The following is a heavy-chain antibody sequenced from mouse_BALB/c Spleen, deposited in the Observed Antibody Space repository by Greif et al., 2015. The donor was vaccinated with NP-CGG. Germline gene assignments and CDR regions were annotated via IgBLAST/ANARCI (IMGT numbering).Heavy chain of an antibody. CDR1: GYAFTNYL. D-gene: IGHD2-3*01. V-gene: IGHV1-54*01. CDR3: ARDGYYAMDY. Sequence: QVQLKESGAELVRPGTSVKVSCKASGYAFTNYLIEWVKQRPGQGLEWIGVINPGSGGTNYNEKFKGKATLTADKSSSTAYMQLSSLTSDDSAVYFCARDGYYAMDYWGQGTSVTVSS. J-gene: IGHJ4*01. CDR2: INPGSGGT.